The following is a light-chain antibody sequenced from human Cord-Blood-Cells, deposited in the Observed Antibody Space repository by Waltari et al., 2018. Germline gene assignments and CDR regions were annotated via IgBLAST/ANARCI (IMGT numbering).Light chain of an antibody. V-gene: IGLV2-14*01. CDR1: SSDVGGYNY. CDR3: SSYTSSSTVV. J-gene: IGLJ2*01. Sequence: QSALTQPASVSGSPGQSITISCTGTSSDVGGYNYVSWYQQHPGKAPKLMIYDVSNRPSGVSNRFSGSKSGNTASLTISGLLAEDDADYYCSSYTSSSTVVFGGGTKLTVL. CDR2: DVS.